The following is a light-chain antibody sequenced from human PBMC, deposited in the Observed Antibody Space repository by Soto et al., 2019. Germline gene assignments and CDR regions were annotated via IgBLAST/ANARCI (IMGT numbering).Light chain of an antibody. V-gene: IGKV4-1*01. Sequence: IGMTQSPDSLDVSLGERATITCKSSQSVLYTANNKNYLAWYQQKLGQPPKLLIYWASTRESGVPDRFSGSGSVTDVTLTISSLQAEDVAAYYCQQYYSSPLTFGGGTKVEIK. CDR1: QSVLYTANNKNY. J-gene: IGKJ4*01. CDR2: WAS. CDR3: QQYYSSPLT.